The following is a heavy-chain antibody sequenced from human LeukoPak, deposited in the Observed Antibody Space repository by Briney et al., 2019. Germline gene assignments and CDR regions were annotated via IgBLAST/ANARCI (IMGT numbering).Heavy chain of an antibody. J-gene: IGHJ6*03. V-gene: IGHV3-20*04. Sequence: PGGSLRLSCAASGFTFDDYGMSWVRQAPGKGLEWVSGINWNGGSTGYADSVKGRFTISRDNANNSLYLQMNSLRAEDTALYYCAASVGGEQCDYYYYYMDVWGKGTTVTVSS. CDR2: INWNGGST. CDR1: GFTFDDYG. CDR3: AASVGGEQCDYYYYYMDV. D-gene: IGHD1/OR15-1a*01.